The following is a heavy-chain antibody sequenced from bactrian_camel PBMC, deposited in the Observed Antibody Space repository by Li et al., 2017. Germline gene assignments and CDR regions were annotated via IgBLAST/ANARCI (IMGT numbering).Heavy chain of an antibody. CDR3: AADLVTDEPSLVEREYYY. CDR1: GYRYDTYC. J-gene: IGHJ4*01. V-gene: IGHV3S26*01. Sequence: HVQLVESGGGSVQAGGSLRLSCAAPGYRYDTYCMGWFRQAPGKAREGIAVIDSDGDTAYAESMKDRFTISVDNAKNIIVLQMDSLEPEDTATYYCAADLVTDEPSLVEREYYYWGQGTQVTVS. CDR2: IDSDGDT. D-gene: IGHD6*01.